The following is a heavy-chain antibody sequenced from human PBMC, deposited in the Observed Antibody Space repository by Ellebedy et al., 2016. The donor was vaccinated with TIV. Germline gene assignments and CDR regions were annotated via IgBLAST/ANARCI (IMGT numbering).Heavy chain of an antibody. V-gene: IGHV3-48*02. CDR1: GFTFSSYS. CDR2: ISSSRSTI. J-gene: IGHJ6*02. Sequence: GGSLRLSCAASGFTFSSYSMKWVRQAPGKGLEWVSYISSSRSTIYYADSVKGRFTISRDNSKNTLYLQMNSLRDGDTAVYYCARRLGSGSYYRGYYYYGMDVWGQGTTVTVSS. CDR3: ARRLGSGSYYRGYYYYGMDV. D-gene: IGHD3-10*01.